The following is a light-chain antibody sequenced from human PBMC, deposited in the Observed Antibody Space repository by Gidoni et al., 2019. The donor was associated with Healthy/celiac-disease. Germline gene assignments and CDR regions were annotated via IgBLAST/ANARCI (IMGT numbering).Light chain of an antibody. CDR2: AAS. J-gene: IGKJ1*01. CDR3: QQSYSSRT. Sequence: DIQMPQSPSSLSASVGDRVTITCRASQSISSYLNWYQQKQGKAPKLLIYAASSVQRGVPSMFSGSGAGTDYTLTISSLQPEDWANYYWQQSYSSRTFGQXTKVEIK. V-gene: IGKV1-39*01. CDR1: QSISSY.